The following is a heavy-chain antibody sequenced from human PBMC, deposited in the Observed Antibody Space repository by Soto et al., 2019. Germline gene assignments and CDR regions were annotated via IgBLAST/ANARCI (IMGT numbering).Heavy chain of an antibody. V-gene: IGHV3-74*01. Sequence: EVQLVESGGGLFQPGGSLRLSCAASGFTFNKYWIHWVRQAPGTGLVWVSRIKYDATSTNYADSVKGRFSISRDNAQDTVDLQMSRLRGDDTAVFYCVRGALGSYYFDYWGQGTLVTVSS. CDR3: VRGALGSYYFDY. CDR2: IKYDATST. J-gene: IGHJ4*02. CDR1: GFTFNKYW. D-gene: IGHD3-16*01.